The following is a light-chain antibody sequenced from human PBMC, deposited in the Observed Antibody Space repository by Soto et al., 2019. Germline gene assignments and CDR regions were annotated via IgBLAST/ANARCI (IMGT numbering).Light chain of an antibody. Sequence: QPVMTQPPSVSGAPGRRVTISCTGSSSNIGAGYDVHWYQQLPGTAPKLLIYGNSNRPSGVPDRFSGSKSGTSASLAITGLQAEDEADYYCQSYDSSLSGSNVFGTGTKLTVL. J-gene: IGLJ1*01. CDR3: QSYDSSLSGSNV. V-gene: IGLV1-40*01. CDR1: SSNIGAGYD. CDR2: GNS.